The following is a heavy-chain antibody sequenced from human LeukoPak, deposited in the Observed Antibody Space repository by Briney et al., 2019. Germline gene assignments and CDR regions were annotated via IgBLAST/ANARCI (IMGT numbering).Heavy chain of an antibody. CDR2: INPNSGGT. CDR1: GYTFTGYY. CDR3: ARAYVWGSYRYYFDY. J-gene: IGHJ4*02. V-gene: IGHV1-2*02. Sequence: GASVKVSCKASGYTFTGYYMHWVRQAPGQGLEWMGWINPNSGGTNYAQKFQGRVTVTRDTSISTAYMELSRLRSDDTAVYYCARAYVWGSYRYYFDYWGQGTLVTVSS. D-gene: IGHD3-16*02.